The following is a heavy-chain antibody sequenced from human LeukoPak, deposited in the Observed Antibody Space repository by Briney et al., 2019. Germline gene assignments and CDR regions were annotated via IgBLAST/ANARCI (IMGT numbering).Heavy chain of an antibody. CDR3: GRAIIAPRTGGDRYYFDY. CDR1: GYTFTGYY. CDR2: INPNSGGT. D-gene: IGHD6-6*01. Sequence: ASVKVSCKASGYTFTGYYMHWVRQAPGQGLEWLGWINPNSGGTNYAQKFQGRITMTRDTSITTAYMELSSLTSDDTAVYYCGRAIIAPRTGGDRYYFDYWGQGTLVTVSS. J-gene: IGHJ4*02. V-gene: IGHV1-2*02.